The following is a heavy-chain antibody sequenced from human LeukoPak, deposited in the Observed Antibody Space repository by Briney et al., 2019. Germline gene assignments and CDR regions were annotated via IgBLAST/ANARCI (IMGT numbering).Heavy chain of an antibody. V-gene: IGHV1-46*01. CDR1: GYTFTSYY. CDR2: INPSGGST. Sequence: ASVKVSCKASGYTFTSYYMHWVRQAPGQGLEWMGIINPSGGSTSYAQKFQGRVTMTRDTSTSTVYMELSSLRSEDTAVYYCAKHMVGVTGGLHYFDSWGQGTLVTVSS. CDR3: AKHMVGVTGGLHYFDS. D-gene: IGHD1-26*01. J-gene: IGHJ4*02.